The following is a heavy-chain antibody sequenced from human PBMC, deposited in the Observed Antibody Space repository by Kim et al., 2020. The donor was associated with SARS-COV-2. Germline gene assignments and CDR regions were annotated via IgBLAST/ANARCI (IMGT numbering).Heavy chain of an antibody. V-gene: IGHV3-23*01. Sequence: GGSLRLSCAASGFTFSSYAMSWVRQAPGKGLEWVSAISGSGGSTYYADSVKGRFTISRDISKNTLYLQMNSLRAEDTAVYYCATYSSSLYFDYWGQGTLVTVSS. CDR2: ISGSGGST. CDR1: GFTFSSYA. J-gene: IGHJ4*02. D-gene: IGHD6-13*01. CDR3: ATYSSSLYFDY.